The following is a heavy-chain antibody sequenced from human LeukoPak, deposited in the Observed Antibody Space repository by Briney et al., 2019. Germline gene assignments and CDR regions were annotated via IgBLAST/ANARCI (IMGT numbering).Heavy chain of an antibody. D-gene: IGHD3-22*01. J-gene: IGHJ4*02. CDR3: ARNIYDSSGYYFDH. CDR2: LYSGGST. CDR1: GFTVSSNY. Sequence: PGGSLRLSCAASGFTVSSNYMSWVRQAPGKGRAWVSVLYSGGSTYYADSVKGRFTISRDNSKNTLYLQMNSLRAEDTAVYYCARNIYDSSGYYFDHWGQGTLVTVSS. V-gene: IGHV3-53*01.